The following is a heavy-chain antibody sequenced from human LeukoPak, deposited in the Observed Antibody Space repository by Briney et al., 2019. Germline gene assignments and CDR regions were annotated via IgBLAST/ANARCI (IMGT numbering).Heavy chain of an antibody. J-gene: IGHJ6*03. V-gene: IGHV4-59*13. CDR1: GGSISTYY. CDR2: IYYSGST. Sequence: SETLSLTCTDSGGSISTYYWSWIRQPPGKGLEWIGYIYYSGSTNYNPSLKSRVTISVDTSKNQFSLKLSSVTTADTAVYYCARGGSESYRNSYYMDVWGNGATVTVSS. CDR3: ARGGSESYRNSYYMDV. D-gene: IGHD3-10*01.